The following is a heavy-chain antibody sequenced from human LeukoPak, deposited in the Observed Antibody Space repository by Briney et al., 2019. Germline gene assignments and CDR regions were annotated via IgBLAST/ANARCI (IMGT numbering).Heavy chain of an antibody. CDR2: IYHSGST. CDR1: GYSISSGYY. CDR3: ARTTVTNNWFDP. V-gene: IGHV4-38-2*01. D-gene: IGHD4-11*01. J-gene: IGHJ5*02. Sequence: SETLSLTCAVSGYSISSGYYWGWIRQPPGQGLEWIGSIYHSGSTYYNPSLKSRVTISVDTSKNHFSLKLTSVTAADTAVYYCARTTVTNNWFDPWGQGTLVTVSS.